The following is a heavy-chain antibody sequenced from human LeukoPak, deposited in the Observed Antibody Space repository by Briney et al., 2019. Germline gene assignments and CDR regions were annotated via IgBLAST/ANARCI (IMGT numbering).Heavy chain of an antibody. J-gene: IGHJ4*02. CDR2: IRYDGSNK. CDR3: AKDLIAFDYGGNSGAN. V-gene: IGHV3-30*02. CDR1: GFTFSSYG. D-gene: IGHD4-23*01. Sequence: PGGSLRLSCAASGFTFSSYGMHWVRQAPGKGLEWVAFIRYDGSNKYYADSVKGRFTISRDNSKNTLYLQLNSLRPEDTAVYYCAKDLIAFDYGGNSGANWGQGTLVIVSS.